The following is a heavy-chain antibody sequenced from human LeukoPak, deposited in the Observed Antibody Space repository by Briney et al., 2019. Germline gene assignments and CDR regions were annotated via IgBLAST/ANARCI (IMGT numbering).Heavy chain of an antibody. V-gene: IGHV3-9*01. D-gene: IGHD5-18*01. CDR3: ARERRYSYGHKRFDY. J-gene: IGHJ4*02. Sequence: GRSLRLSCAASGFTFDDYAMHWVRQAPGKGLEWVSGISWNSGSIGYADSVKGRFTISRDNAKNSLYLQMNSLRAEDTAVYYCARERRYSYGHKRFDYWGQGTLVTVSS. CDR1: GFTFDDYA. CDR2: ISWNSGSI.